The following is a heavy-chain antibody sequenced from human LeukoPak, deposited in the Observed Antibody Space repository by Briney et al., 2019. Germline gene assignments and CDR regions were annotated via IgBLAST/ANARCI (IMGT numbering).Heavy chain of an antibody. V-gene: IGHV3-73*01. J-gene: IGHJ5*02. Sequence: GGSLRLSCAASGFTFSGSAMHWVRQASGKGLEWVGRIRSKANSYATAYAASVKGRFAISRDDSKNTAYLQMNSLKTEDTAVYYCARRVTTIVVAPPLVWFDPWGQGTLVTVSS. D-gene: IGHD3-22*01. CDR2: IRSKANSYAT. CDR1: GFTFSGSA. CDR3: ARRVTTIVVAPPLVWFDP.